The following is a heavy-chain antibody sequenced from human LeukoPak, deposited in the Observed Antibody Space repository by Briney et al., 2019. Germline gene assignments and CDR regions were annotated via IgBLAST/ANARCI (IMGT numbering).Heavy chain of an antibody. CDR3: ARGSPSGY. V-gene: IGHV3-11*06. J-gene: IGHJ4*02. Sequence: GRPLRLSCAASGFIFSDYYMSWIRQAPGKRLEWVSYISGTSSFTNYADSVKGRFTISRDNAKNSLYLQMNSLRAEDTAVYYCARGSPSGYWGQGTLVTVSS. D-gene: IGHD6-25*01. CDR1: GFIFSDYY. CDR2: ISGTSSFT.